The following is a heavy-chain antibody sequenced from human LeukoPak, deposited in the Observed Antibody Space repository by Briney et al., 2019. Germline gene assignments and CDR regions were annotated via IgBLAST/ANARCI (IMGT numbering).Heavy chain of an antibody. CDR3: AREVGFIAAAGGRNWFDP. CDR1: GGSISSNNYY. J-gene: IGHJ5*02. CDR2: IYYSGST. V-gene: IGHV4-61*01. Sequence: SETLSLTCTVSGGSISSNNYYWGWIRQPPGKGLEWTGYIYYSGSTNYNPSLKSRVTISVDTSKNQFSLKLSSVTAADTAVYYCAREVGFIAAAGGRNWFDPWGQGTLVTVSS. D-gene: IGHD6-13*01.